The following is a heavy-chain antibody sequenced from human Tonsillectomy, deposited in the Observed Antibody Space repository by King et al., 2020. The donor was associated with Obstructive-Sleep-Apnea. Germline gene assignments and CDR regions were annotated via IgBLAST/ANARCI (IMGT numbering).Heavy chain of an antibody. CDR2: IRGRGYST. CDR3: AKEIGGFGAFDI. D-gene: IGHD3-10*01. Sequence: VQLVESGGGLVQPGGSLRLSCAASGFTFSSYAMNWVRQAPGKGLEWVSAIRGRGYSTYYADSVKGRFTISRDNSKNTLYLQMNSLRAEDTAVYYCAKEIGGFGAFDIWGQGTMVTVSS. V-gene: IGHV3-23*04. J-gene: IGHJ3*02. CDR1: GFTFSSYA.